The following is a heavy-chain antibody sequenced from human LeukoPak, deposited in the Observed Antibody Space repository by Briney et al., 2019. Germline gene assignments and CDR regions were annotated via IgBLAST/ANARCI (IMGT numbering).Heavy chain of an antibody. CDR2: MNPNSGNT. J-gene: IGHJ4*02. D-gene: IGHD5-18*01. V-gene: IGHV1-8*03. CDR1: GYTFTSYD. CDR3: ASHRRSGYSYGYGPRAFDY. Sequence: ASVKVSCKASGYTFTSYDINWVRQATGQGLEWMGWMNPNSGNTGYAQKFQGRVTITRNTSVSTAYMELSSLRSEDTAVYYCASHRRSGYSYGYGPRAFDYWGQGTLVTVSS.